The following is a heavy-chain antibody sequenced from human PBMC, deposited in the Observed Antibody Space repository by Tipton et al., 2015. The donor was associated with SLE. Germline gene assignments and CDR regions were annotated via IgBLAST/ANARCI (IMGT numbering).Heavy chain of an antibody. D-gene: IGHD4-17*01. Sequence: SLRLSCAASGFTFSSYWMHWVRQAPGKGLVWVSRINSDGSSTSYADSVKGRFTISRDNAKNSLYLQMNSLRAEDTAVYYCARGDDYGDSDAFDIWGQGTMVTVSS. V-gene: IGHV3-74*01. J-gene: IGHJ3*02. CDR2: INSDGSST. CDR1: GFTFSSYW. CDR3: ARGDDYGDSDAFDI.